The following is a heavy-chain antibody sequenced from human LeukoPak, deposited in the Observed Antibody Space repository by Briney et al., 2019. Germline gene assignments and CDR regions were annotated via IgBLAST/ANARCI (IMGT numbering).Heavy chain of an antibody. Sequence: GGSLRLSCAASGFTFSTYWMHWVRQAPGKGLVWVSRIESDGRSTSYADFVKGRFTISRDNAKNTLFLQMNSLRAEDTAVYYCIRDFLTVTTNDYWGQGTLVTVSS. CDR2: IESDGRST. V-gene: IGHV3-74*01. CDR1: GFTFSTYW. J-gene: IGHJ4*02. CDR3: IRDFLTVTTNDY. D-gene: IGHD4-11*01.